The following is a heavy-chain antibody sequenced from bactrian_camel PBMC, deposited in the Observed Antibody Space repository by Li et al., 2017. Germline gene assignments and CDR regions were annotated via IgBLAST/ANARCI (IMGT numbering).Heavy chain of an antibody. CDR2: INRGGGIT. CDR1: GFTFSNYG. CDR3: AAGQTCGNWWKASEFGY. V-gene: IGHV3S35*01. J-gene: IGHJ6*01. D-gene: IGHD7*01. Sequence: VQLVESGGGLVQPGGSLRLSRAASGFTFSNYGMNWVRQVPGKGLEWVSTINRGGGITYYTDSMKGRFTISRDNAKTTAYLQMTSLKPEDSAMYFCAAGQTCGNWWKASEFGYWGQGTQVTVS.